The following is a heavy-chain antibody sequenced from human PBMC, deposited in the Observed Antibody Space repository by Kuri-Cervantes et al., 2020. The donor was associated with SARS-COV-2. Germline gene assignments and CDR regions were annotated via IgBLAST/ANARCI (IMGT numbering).Heavy chain of an antibody. J-gene: IGHJ4*02. V-gene: IGHV3-23*01. Sequence: GGSLRLSCTVSGGSISSSSYYWGWIRQPPGKGLEWVSAISGSGGSTYYADSVKGRFTISRDNSKNTLYLQMNSLRAEDTAVYYCAKDRGYSSSWYTFVGSDYWGQGTLVTVSS. CDR1: GGSISSSSYY. CDR2: ISGSGGST. D-gene: IGHD6-13*01. CDR3: AKDRGYSSSWYTFVGSDY.